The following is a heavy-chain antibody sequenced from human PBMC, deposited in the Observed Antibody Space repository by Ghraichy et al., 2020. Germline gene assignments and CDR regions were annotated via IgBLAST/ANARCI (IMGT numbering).Heavy chain of an antibody. CDR3: ARNFSSSTNFRYFLDNW. CDR2: VTDSGRST. D-gene: IGHD2-8*01. V-gene: IGHV3-23*01. CDR1: GFTFNTYA. Sequence: GGSLRLSCAASGFTFNTYAMSWVRQAPGKGLEWVSVVTDSGRSTFYAAFVGGRFIISRDNSKNAVYLQINSLGPEDTAVYYCARNFSSSTNFRYFLDNW. J-gene: IGHJ5*01.